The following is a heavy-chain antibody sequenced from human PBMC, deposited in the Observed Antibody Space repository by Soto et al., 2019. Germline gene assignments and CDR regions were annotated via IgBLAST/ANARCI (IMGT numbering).Heavy chain of an antibody. CDR2: VNQSGTS. J-gene: IGHJ4*02. V-gene: IGHV4-4*02. CDR1: DDSTRSRYW. CDR3: GSVPN. Sequence: SETLSLTCGVSDDSTRSRYWWTWIRRPPGGGLQWIGEVNQSGTSNYNPSLKSRVTISIDNSKNLFSLEITSVTAADTAVYYCGSVPNWGQGTLVTVSS.